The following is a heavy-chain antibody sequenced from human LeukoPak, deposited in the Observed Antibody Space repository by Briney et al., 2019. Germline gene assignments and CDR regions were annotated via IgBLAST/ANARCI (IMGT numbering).Heavy chain of an antibody. CDR2: INSNGGST. CDR1: GFTFSAYG. Sequence: GGSLRLSCAASGFTFSAYGMHWVRQAPGKGLEYVSAINSNGGSTYYANSVKGRFTISRDNSRSTLYLQMGSLRAEDMAVYYCAREGSYGDSDYWGQGTLVTASS. D-gene: IGHD5-18*01. J-gene: IGHJ4*02. V-gene: IGHV3-64*01. CDR3: AREGSYGDSDY.